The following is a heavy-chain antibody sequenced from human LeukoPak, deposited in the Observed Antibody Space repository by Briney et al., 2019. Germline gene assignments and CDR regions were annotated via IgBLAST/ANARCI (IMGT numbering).Heavy chain of an antibody. CDR2: ISWNSGSI. D-gene: IGHD5-12*01. CDR3: AKDTGGYSYYFDY. CDR1: GFTFSSYA. Sequence: GGSLRLSCAASGFTFSSYAMSWVRQAPGKGLEWVSGISWNSGSIGYADSVKGRFTISRDNAKNSLYLQMNSLRAEDTALYYCAKDTGGYSYYFDYWGQGTLVTVSS. V-gene: IGHV3-9*01. J-gene: IGHJ4*02.